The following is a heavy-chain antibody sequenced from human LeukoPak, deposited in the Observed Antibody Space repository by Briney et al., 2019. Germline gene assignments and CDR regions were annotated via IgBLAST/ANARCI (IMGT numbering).Heavy chain of an antibody. V-gene: IGHV3-7*02. CDR1: GFTFSRSW. J-gene: IGHJ4*02. Sequence: PGGSLRLSCAASGFTFSRSWMGWVRQAPGKGLEWVANIKQDGTSKYYVDSVMGRFNISRDNAENSVYLQMNSLSAGDTAVYYCARHGDYCFDLWGPGTRVTVSS. D-gene: IGHD2-21*01. CDR3: ARHGDYCFDL. CDR2: IKQDGTSK.